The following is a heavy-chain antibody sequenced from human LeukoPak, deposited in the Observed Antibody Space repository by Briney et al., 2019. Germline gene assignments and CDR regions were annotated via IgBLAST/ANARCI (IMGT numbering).Heavy chain of an antibody. CDR3: ARWDRYSSSWSFDP. D-gene: IGHD6-13*01. CDR1: GYTFTSYG. J-gene: IGHJ5*02. Sequence: ASVKVSCKASGYTFTSYGISWVRQAPGQGLEWMGWISAYNGNTNYAQKLQGRVTMTTDTSTSTAYMELRSLRSDDTAMYYCARWDRYSSSWSFDPWGQGTLVTVSS. V-gene: IGHV1-18*01. CDR2: ISAYNGNT.